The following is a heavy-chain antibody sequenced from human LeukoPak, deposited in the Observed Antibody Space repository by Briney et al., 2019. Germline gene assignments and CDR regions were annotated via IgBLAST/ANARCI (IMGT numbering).Heavy chain of an antibody. V-gene: IGHV4-61*02. CDR2: ILTTGNT. CDR3: GRLGSGTLEFDS. CDR1: GDSISSGLYY. D-gene: IGHD1-7*01. J-gene: IGHJ4*02. Sequence: SETLSLTCTVSGDSISSGLYYWSWIRQPAGRGLEWVGRILTTGNTDYNASLESRVTISVDTSKNVFSMNLTSVTAADTAVYFCGRLGSGTLEFDSWGRGTLVTGSS.